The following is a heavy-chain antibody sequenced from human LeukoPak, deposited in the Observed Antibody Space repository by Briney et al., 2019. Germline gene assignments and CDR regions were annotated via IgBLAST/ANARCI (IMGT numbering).Heavy chain of an antibody. J-gene: IGHJ4*02. D-gene: IGHD1-20*01. CDR1: GWSFSGYY. CDR2: INHSGST. Sequence: SETLSLTCAVYGWSFSGYYWSWIRQPPGKGLEWLGEINHSGSTNYKPSLKSRITTSVDTSKNKFSLKLNSVTAADTAVYYCARASNNWNYFDYWGQGTLVTVSS. CDR3: ARASNNWNYFDY. V-gene: IGHV4-34*01.